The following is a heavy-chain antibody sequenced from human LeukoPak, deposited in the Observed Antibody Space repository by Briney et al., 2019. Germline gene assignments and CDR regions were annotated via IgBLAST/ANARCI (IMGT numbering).Heavy chain of an antibody. D-gene: IGHD4-17*01. CDR3: AKVGTVYYFDY. J-gene: IGHJ4*02. V-gene: IGHV3-23*01. CDR1: RITFNSYA. Sequence: GGSLRLSCAVSRITFNSYAMSWVRQAPGKGLEWVSAISGSGGSTYYADSVKGRFTIPRDNSKNTLYLQMNSLRAEDTAVYYCAKVGTVYYFDYWGQGTLVTVSS. CDR2: ISGSGGST.